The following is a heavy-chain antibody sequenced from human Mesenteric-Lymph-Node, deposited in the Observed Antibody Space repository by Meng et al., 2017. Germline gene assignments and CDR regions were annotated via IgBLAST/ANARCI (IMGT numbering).Heavy chain of an antibody. CDR1: GFSPSTSGVG. J-gene: IGHJ4*02. D-gene: IGHD6-19*01. CDR3: AHPGWQGSFFDY. V-gene: IGHV2-5*02. CDR2: IYWDDDK. Sequence: QITLKESGPTLVKPPHALTLTCTFPGFSPSTSGVGVGWIRQPPGKALEWLALIYWDDDKRYSPSLKSRLTITKDTSKNQVVLTMTNMDPVDTATYYCAHPGWQGSFFDYWGQGTLVTVSS.